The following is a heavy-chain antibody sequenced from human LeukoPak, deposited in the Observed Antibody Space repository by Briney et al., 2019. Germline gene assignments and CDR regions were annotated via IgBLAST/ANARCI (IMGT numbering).Heavy chain of an antibody. CDR2: IRYDGSNK. CDR1: GFTFSSYG. V-gene: IGHV3-30*02. D-gene: IGHD2-21*02. CDR3: AKGKRCGGDCYSSWNWFDP. Sequence: GGSLRLSCAASGFTFSSYGMHWVRQAPGKGLEWVAFIRYDGSNKYYADSVKGRFTISRDNSKNTLYLQMNSLRAEDTAVYYCAKGKRCGGDCYSSWNWFDPWGQGTLVTVSS. J-gene: IGHJ5*02.